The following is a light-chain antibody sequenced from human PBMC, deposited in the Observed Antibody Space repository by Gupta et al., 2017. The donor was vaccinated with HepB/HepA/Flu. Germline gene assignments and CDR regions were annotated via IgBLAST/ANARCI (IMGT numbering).Light chain of an antibody. CDR1: QGLNNY. Sequence: DIQLTQSPSFLSASVGDRVTITCRASQGLNNYLAWYQQKPGKAPNLLIYAASTLQRGVPSTFSGSRAATEVTITISSLQPEDCATYYCRQLNNYPPVTFGQGTKLEIK. J-gene: IGKJ2*01. V-gene: IGKV1-9*01. CDR2: AAS. CDR3: RQLNNYPPVT.